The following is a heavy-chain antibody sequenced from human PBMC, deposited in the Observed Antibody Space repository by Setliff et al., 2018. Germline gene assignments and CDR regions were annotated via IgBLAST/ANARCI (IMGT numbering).Heavy chain of an antibody. J-gene: IGHJ4*02. CDR3: AKDLGYSYGYRFDY. CDR2: IKQDGSEK. Sequence: GGSLRLSCAASGFTFSSYWMGWVRQAPGKGLEWVANIKQDGSEKYYVDSVKGRFTISRDNSKNTLYLQMNSLRAEDTAVYYCAKDLGYSYGYRFDYWGQGTLVTVSS. CDR1: GFTFSSYW. D-gene: IGHD5-18*01. V-gene: IGHV3-7*01.